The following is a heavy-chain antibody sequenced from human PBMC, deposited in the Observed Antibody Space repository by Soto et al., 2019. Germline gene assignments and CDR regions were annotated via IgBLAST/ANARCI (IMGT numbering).Heavy chain of an antibody. CDR2: IYYNGDT. J-gene: IGHJ4*02. CDR3: ARAVNHDFWSGYSPFDY. D-gene: IGHD3-3*01. V-gene: IGHV4-31*03. Sequence: SATLSLTCSVSGGSTSSGGFYWSWIRHHPGKGLEWIGYIYYNGDTYYNPSLKSRVTISVDTSNNQFSLNLSSVTAADTAVYYCARAVNHDFWSGYSPFDYWSQGTLVTVSS. CDR1: GGSTSSGGFY.